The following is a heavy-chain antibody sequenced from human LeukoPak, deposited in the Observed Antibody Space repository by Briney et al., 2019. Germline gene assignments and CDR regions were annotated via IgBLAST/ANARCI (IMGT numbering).Heavy chain of an antibody. CDR1: GFTFSSYA. D-gene: IGHD6-13*01. CDR2: ISGSGGST. CDR3: ARRRGGEAGFDC. V-gene: IGHV3-23*01. Sequence: PGGSLRLSCAASGFTFSSYAMSWVRQAPGKGLEWVSAISGSGGSTYYADSVKGRFTISRDNAKNTLYLQMNSLRAEDTAVYYCARRRGGEAGFDCWGQGTLVTVSS. J-gene: IGHJ4*02.